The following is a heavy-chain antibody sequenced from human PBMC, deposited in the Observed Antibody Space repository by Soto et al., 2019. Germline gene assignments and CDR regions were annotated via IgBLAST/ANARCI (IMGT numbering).Heavy chain of an antibody. J-gene: IGHJ6*02. CDR2: IYYSGST. Sequence: QVQLQESGPGLVKPSQTLSLTCTVSGGSISSGGYYWGWIGQHPGKGLEWIGYIYYSGSTYYNPSRKSRVTISVDASKNQFSLKLSSVTAADTAVYYCAGSSGYSGYDRVHYGMDVWGQGTTVTVSS. CDR3: AGSSGYSGYDRVHYGMDV. CDR1: GGSISSGGYY. V-gene: IGHV4-31*03. D-gene: IGHD5-12*01.